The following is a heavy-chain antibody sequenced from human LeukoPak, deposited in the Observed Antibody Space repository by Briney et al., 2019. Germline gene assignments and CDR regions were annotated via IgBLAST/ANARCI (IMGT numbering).Heavy chain of an antibody. Sequence: GRSLRLSCAASGFTFSSYGMHWVRQAPGKGLEWVAVIWCDGSNKYYADSVKGRFTISRDNSKNTLYLQMNSLRAEDTAVYYCARGFIYGDHYFDYWGQGTLVTVSS. V-gene: IGHV3-33*01. CDR2: IWCDGSNK. CDR1: GFTFSSYG. CDR3: ARGFIYGDHYFDY. D-gene: IGHD4-17*01. J-gene: IGHJ4*02.